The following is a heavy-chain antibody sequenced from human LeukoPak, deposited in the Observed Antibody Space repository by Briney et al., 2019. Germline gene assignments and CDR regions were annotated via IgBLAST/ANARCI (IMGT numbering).Heavy chain of an antibody. CDR1: GYTFTGYY. V-gene: IGHV1-2*04. J-gene: IGHJ4*02. CDR2: INPNSGGT. Sequence: GASVKVSCKASGYTFTGYYMHWVRQAPGQGLEWMGWINPNSGGTNYAQKFQGWVTMTRDTSISTAYMELSRLRSDDTAVYYCAREGVAGTPTFDYWGQGTLVTVSS. CDR3: AREGVAGTPTFDY. D-gene: IGHD6-19*01.